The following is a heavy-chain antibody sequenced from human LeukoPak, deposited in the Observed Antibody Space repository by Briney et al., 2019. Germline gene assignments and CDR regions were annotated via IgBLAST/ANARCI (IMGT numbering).Heavy chain of an antibody. Sequence: PSETLSLTCTVSGGSVSSGSYYWSWIRPPPGKGLEWYGYIYYSGSSNYTPSLTIRVTISVDTSKNQFSLKLSSVTAADTAVYYCARARSRDYYDSSGNHDYWGQGTLVTVSS. CDR1: GGSVSSGSYY. V-gene: IGHV4-61*01. CDR3: ARARSRDYYDSSGNHDY. J-gene: IGHJ4*02. CDR2: IYYSGSS. D-gene: IGHD3-22*01.